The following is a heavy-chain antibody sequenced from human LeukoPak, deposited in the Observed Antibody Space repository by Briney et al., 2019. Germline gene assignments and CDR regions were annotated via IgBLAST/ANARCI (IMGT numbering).Heavy chain of an antibody. V-gene: IGHV3-21*01. CDR2: ISSSSSYI. CDR3: ARDRFEYSSSSSDY. Sequence: PGGSLRLSCAVSGFTFSNYAMHWVRQAPGKGLEWVSSISSSSSYIYYADSVKGRFTISRDNAKNSLYLQMNSLRAEDTAVYYCARDRFEYSSSSSDYWGQGTLVTVSS. J-gene: IGHJ4*02. D-gene: IGHD6-6*01. CDR1: GFTFSNYA.